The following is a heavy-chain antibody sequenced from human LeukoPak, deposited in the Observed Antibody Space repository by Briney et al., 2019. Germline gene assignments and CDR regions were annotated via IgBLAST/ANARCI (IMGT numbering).Heavy chain of an antibody. J-gene: IGHJ4*02. CDR3: ARERRMVSSSSLDC. V-gene: IGHV4-39*07. Sequence: SETLSLTCTVSGGSISSSSYYWGWIRQPPGKGLEWIGSIYYSGSTYYNPSLKSRVTISVDTSKNQFSLKLSSVTAADTAVYYCARERRMVSSSSLDCWGQGTLVTVSS. CDR2: IYYSGST. D-gene: IGHD6-6*01. CDR1: GGSISSSSYY.